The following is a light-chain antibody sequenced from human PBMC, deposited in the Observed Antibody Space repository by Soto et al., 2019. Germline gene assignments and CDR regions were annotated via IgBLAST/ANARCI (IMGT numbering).Light chain of an antibody. CDR1: QSVHPY. CDR3: QNRHNWPPAT. Sequence: IVLTQSPANMSLSPGERATLSCRASQSVHPYLAWYQQKPGQAPRLLISDASNRAPGIPVRFSGSGSGADFTLTISSLEPEDSAVYYCQNRHNWPPATFGQGTKVEIK. CDR2: DAS. J-gene: IGKJ1*01. V-gene: IGKV3-11*01.